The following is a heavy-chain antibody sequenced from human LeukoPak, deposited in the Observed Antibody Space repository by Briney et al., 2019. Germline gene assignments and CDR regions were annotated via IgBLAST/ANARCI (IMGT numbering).Heavy chain of an antibody. CDR2: VYYSGGT. CDR1: GASVRSHY. CDR3: ATTGATSPSYADWFNIEN. J-gene: IGHJ4*01. D-gene: IGHD3-9*01. Sequence: ASETLSLTCTVSGASVRSHYCNWVRQSPEKGLEWIGYVYYSGGTNYNPSLKSAVTISLDTSKNQFSLKLTSVTAEDTAVYYCATTGATSPSYADWFNIENWGHGILVTVSS. V-gene: IGHV4-59*08.